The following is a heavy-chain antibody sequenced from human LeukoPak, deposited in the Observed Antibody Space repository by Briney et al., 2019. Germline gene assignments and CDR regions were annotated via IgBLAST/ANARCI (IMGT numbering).Heavy chain of an antibody. CDR2: IYYSGST. J-gene: IGHJ4*02. V-gene: IGHV4-59*01. D-gene: IGHD5-18*01. Sequence: SETLSLTCTVSGGSISSYYWSWIRQPPGKGLEWIGYIYYSGSTNYNPSLKSRVTISVDTSKNQFSLRLSSVTAADTAVYYCARVDKAMGDFDYWGQGTLVTVSS. CDR3: ARVDKAMGDFDY. CDR1: GGSISSYY.